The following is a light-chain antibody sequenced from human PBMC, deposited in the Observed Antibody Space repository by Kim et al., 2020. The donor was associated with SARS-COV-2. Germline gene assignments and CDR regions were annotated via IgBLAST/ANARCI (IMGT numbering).Light chain of an antibody. Sequence: VTISCTGSSSNIGAGYDVHWYQQLPGTAPKLLIYGNSNRPSGVPDRFSGSKSGTPASLAITGLQAEDEADYYCQSYDSSLSGSRVFGGGTQLTVL. J-gene: IGLJ2*01. CDR1: SSNIGAGYD. CDR2: GNS. CDR3: QSYDSSLSGSRV. V-gene: IGLV1-40*01.